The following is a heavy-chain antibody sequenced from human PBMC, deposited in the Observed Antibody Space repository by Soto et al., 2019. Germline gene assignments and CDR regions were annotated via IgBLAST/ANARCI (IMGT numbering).Heavy chain of an antibody. Sequence: ESGGGLVKPGGSLRLSCAASGFTFSSYSMNWVRQAPGKGLEWVSSISSSSSYIYYADSVKGRFTISRDNSKNSLYLQMNSLRAEDTAVYYCARGFRGYVDTAIVNYYYYGMDVWGQGTTVTVSS. D-gene: IGHD5-18*01. J-gene: IGHJ6*02. CDR3: ARGFRGYVDTAIVNYYYYGMDV. CDR1: GFTFSSYS. V-gene: IGHV3-21*01. CDR2: ISSSSSYI.